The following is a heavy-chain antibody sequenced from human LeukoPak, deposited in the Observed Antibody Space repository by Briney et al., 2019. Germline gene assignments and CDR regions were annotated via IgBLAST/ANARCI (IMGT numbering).Heavy chain of an antibody. V-gene: IGHV3-23*01. D-gene: IGHD3-22*01. CDR2: ISGSGGST. Sequence: GGSLRLSCAASGFTFSSYGMHWVRQAPGKGLEWVSAISGSGGSTYYADSVKGRFTISRDNSKNTLYLQMNSLRAEDTAVYYCAKDQELRITMIVVVVGAFDIWGQGTMVTVSS. CDR1: GFTFSSYG. J-gene: IGHJ3*02. CDR3: AKDQELRITMIVVVVGAFDI.